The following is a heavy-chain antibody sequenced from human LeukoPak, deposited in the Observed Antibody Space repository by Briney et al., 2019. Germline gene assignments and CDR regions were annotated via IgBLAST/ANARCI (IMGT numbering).Heavy chain of an antibody. V-gene: IGHV3-23*01. CDR3: AXXYXXXXXDF. Sequence: PGGSLRLSCAASGFTFSSYAMSWVRQAPGKGLEWVSGISSSGSGGSTYYADSAKGRFTISRDNSKNTLYLQINSVRAEDTAVYYXAXXYXXXXXDFWXXGTLVTVS. CDR1: GFTFSSYA. CDR2: ISSSGSGGST. D-gene: IGHD1-14*01. J-gene: IGHJ5*01.